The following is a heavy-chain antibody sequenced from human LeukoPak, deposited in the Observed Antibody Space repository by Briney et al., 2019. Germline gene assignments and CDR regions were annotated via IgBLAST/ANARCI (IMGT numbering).Heavy chain of an antibody. CDR1: GGSISSSSYY. CDR3: ARDHLEVGVY. V-gene: IGHV4-39*07. Sequence: PSETLSLTCTVSGGSISSSSYYWGWIRQPPGKGLEWIGSIYYSGSTYYNPSLKSRVTISVGTSKNQFSLKLSSVTAADTAVYYCARDHLEVGVYWGQGTLVTVSS. J-gene: IGHJ4*02. D-gene: IGHD3-10*01. CDR2: IYYSGST.